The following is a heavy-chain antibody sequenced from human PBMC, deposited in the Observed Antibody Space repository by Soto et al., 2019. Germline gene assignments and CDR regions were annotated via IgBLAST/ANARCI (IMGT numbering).Heavy chain of an antibody. D-gene: IGHD3-10*01. CDR3: GSSPTGWFADVKSNDGMGL. CDR1: GFTISHYA. Sequence: PGGSLRLSGATSGFTISHYAMSWVRQGPGKGLEGVCGISGGGGSTDYAGSVKGRFTISRDTSKNTLLLQMDSLRAEDAAVHYCGSSPTGWFADVKSNDGMGLWGPGTTVTVSS. V-gene: IGHV3-23*01. CDR2: ISGGGGST. J-gene: IGHJ6*02.